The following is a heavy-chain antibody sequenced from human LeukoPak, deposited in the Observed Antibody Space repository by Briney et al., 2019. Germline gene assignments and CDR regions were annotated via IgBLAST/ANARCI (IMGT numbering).Heavy chain of an antibody. D-gene: IGHD3-22*01. CDR2: ISYDGSNK. CDR3: AKEAGHSSGYYYFDY. J-gene: IGHJ4*02. CDR1: GFTFSSYA. Sequence: GESLRLSCAASGFTFSSYAMHWVRQAPGKGLEWGAVISYDGSNKYYADSVKGRFTISRDNSKNTLYLQMNSLRAEDTAVYYCAKEAGHSSGYYYFDYWGQGTLVTASS. V-gene: IGHV3-30-3*01.